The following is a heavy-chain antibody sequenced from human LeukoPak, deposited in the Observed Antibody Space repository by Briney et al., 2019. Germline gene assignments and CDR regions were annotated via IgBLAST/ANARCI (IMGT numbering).Heavy chain of an antibody. CDR3: AKLAKYFYGSETYYFFEH. D-gene: IGHD3-10*01. CDR1: GFTFSTYS. Sequence: NPGGSLRLSCAASGFTFSTYSMNWVRQAPGKGLEWVSSISSSSSYIYYADSVKGRFTISRDNAKNSLYLQMNSLRVEDTAVYYCAKLAKYFYGSETYYFFEHWGQGTPVTASS. J-gene: IGHJ4*02. V-gene: IGHV3-21*01. CDR2: ISSSSSYI.